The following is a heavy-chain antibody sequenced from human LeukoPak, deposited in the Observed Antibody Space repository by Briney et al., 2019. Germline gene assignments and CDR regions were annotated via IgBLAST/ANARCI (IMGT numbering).Heavy chain of an antibody. CDR1: GGSFSGYY. D-gene: IGHD3-22*01. J-gene: IGHJ4*02. CDR2: INHSGST. CDR3: ARGFDSSGYYKGVEGEDFDY. V-gene: IGHV4-34*01. Sequence: SETLSPTCAVYGGSFSGYYWSWIRQPPGKGLEWIGEINHSGSTNYNPSLKSRVTISVDTSKNQFSLKLSSVTAADTAVYYCARGFDSSGYYKGVEGEDFDYWGQGTLVTVSS.